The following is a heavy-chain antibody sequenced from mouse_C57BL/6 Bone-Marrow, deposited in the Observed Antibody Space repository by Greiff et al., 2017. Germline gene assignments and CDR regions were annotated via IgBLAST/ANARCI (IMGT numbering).Heavy chain of an antibody. D-gene: IGHD2-1*01. V-gene: IGHV1-69*01. J-gene: IGHJ4*01. CDR3: ARRGNYYYAMDY. Sequence: QVQLQQSGAELVMPGASVKLSCKASGYTFTSYWMHWVKQRPGQGLEWIGEIDPSDSYTNYNQKFKGKSTLTVDKSSSTAYMQLSSLTSEDSAVYYCARRGNYYYAMDYWGKGTSVTVSS. CDR1: GYTFTSYW. CDR2: IDPSDSYT.